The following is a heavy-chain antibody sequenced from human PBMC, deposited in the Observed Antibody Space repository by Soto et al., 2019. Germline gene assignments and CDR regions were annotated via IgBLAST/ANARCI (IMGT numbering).Heavy chain of an antibody. D-gene: IGHD2-8*01. V-gene: IGHV3-30-3*01. CDR2: ISYDGSNK. CDR3: ARDSIGYCTNGVCYKFDY. J-gene: IGHJ4*02. CDR1: GFTFSSYA. Sequence: GGSLRLSCAASGFTFSSYAMHWVRQAPGKGLEWVAVISYDGSNKYYADSVKGRFTISRDNSKNTLYLQMNSLRAEDTAVYYFARDSIGYCTNGVCYKFDYWGQGTLVTVSS.